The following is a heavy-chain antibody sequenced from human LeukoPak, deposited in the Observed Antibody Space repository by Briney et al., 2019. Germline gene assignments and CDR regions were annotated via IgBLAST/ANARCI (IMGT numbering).Heavy chain of an antibody. Sequence: GGSLRLSCVASGFTFSETYMAWVRQAPGKGLEWVAFTRYDGNNKYYADSVKGRFTISRDNSKNTLYLQMNSLRAEDTAVYYCAKAVEYSSSIYYYYYKDVWGKGTTVTVSS. J-gene: IGHJ6*03. CDR2: TRYDGNNK. CDR3: AKAVEYSSSIYYYYYKDV. D-gene: IGHD6-6*01. V-gene: IGHV3-30*02. CDR1: GFTFSETY.